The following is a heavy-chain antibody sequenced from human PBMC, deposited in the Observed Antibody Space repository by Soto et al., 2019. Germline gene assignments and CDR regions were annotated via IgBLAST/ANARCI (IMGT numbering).Heavy chain of an antibody. CDR3: ARHNTVASSGAQRRDCMDV. CDR1: GYSFTSYW. Sequence: EVQLVQSGAEVKKPGESLKISWKGSGYSFTSYWIGWVRQMPGKGLAWLGTIDPGDSDTRYSPSFHSQGTISADQSISTGYLQCSSMKASDTAMYYCARHNTVASSGAQRRDCMDVWGQGTTVTVSS. CDR2: IDPGDSDT. D-gene: IGHD6-19*01. J-gene: IGHJ6*02. V-gene: IGHV5-51*01.